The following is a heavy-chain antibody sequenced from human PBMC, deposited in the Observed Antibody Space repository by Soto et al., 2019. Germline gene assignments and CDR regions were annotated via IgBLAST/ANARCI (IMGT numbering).Heavy chain of an antibody. J-gene: IGHJ5*02. CDR2: IYYSGST. CDR3: ARVRDCSGGTCYSWWFDP. Sequence: SDTLSLTCTVPGSSINSYYWSWIRQAPGKGLEWIGHIYYSGSTKYNPSLKSRVTISVDTSKNQLSLKLSSVTAADTAVYYCARVRDCSGGTCYSWWFDPWGQETLVTVS. V-gene: IGHV4-59*07. CDR1: GSSINSYY. D-gene: IGHD2-15*01.